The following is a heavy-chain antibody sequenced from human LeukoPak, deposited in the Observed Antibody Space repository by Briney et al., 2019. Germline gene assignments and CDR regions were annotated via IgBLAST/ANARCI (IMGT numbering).Heavy chain of an antibody. CDR1: GYTFTGYY. J-gene: IGHJ6*03. CDR3: ARRYKNVVVPGYYMDV. Sequence: ASVTVSCKASGYTFTGYYMHWVRQAPGQGPEWMGWMNPNSGSTGYAQKFQGRVTMTRNTSISTAYMELSSLTSEDTAVYYCARRYKNVVVPGYYMDVWGKGTTVTVSS. D-gene: IGHD2/OR15-2a*01. V-gene: IGHV1-8*02. CDR2: MNPNSGST.